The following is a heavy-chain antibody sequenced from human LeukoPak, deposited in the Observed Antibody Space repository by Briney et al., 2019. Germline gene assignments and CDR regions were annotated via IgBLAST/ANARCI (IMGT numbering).Heavy chain of an antibody. CDR3: ARGSRGEVDY. CDR1: GGSISSYY. CDR2: IYYSGST. J-gene: IGHJ4*02. V-gene: IGHV4-59*01. D-gene: IGHD3-10*01. Sequence: SETLSLTCTVSGGSISSYYWSWIRQPPGKGLEWIGYIYYSGSTNHNPSLKSRVTISVDTSKNQFSLKLSSVTAADTAVYYCARGSRGEVDYWGQGTLVTVSS.